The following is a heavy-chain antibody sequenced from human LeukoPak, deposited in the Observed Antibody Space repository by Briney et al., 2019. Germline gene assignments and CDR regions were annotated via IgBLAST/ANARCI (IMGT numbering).Heavy chain of an antibody. CDR3: ARDRDSGSYYAYGFDI. CDR2: ILYDGSNN. V-gene: IGHV3-30*04. Sequence: GGSLRLSCAASGFSFTSYAMHWVRQAPGKGLEWVAVILYDGSNNYYADSVKGRFTISRDNSKNTLYLQMNSLRAEDTAVYYCARDRDSGSYYAYGFDIWGQGTMVTVSS. J-gene: IGHJ3*02. CDR1: GFSFTSYA. D-gene: IGHD1-26*01.